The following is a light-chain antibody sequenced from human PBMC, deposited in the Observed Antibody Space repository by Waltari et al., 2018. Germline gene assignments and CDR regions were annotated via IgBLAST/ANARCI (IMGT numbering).Light chain of an antibody. J-gene: IGKJ3*01. V-gene: IGKV3-15*01. Sequence: EVVMTQSPATVSVSPGERATLSCRASQSINSYLAWYQQKPGQAPRLLIYGAPTRATGIPARFSGSGSGTDFTLTISSLQSEDFAIYYCQQYNKWPLTFGPGTRVHF. CDR3: QQYNKWPLT. CDR2: GAP. CDR1: QSINSY.